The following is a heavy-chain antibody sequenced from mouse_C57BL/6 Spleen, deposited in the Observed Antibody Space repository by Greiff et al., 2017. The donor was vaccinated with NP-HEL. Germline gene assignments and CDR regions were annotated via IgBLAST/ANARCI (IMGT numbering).Heavy chain of an antibody. CDR1: GFTFSDYY. CDR2: INYDGSST. V-gene: IGHV5-16*01. J-gene: IGHJ1*03. Sequence: VKLVESEGGLVQPGSSMKLSCTASGFTFSDYYMAWVRQVPAKGLEWVANINYDGSSTYYLDSLKSRFIISRDNAKNILYLQMSSLKSEDTATYYCARERYYYGSSYGRWYFDVWGTGTTVTVSS. D-gene: IGHD1-1*01. CDR3: ARERYYYGSSYGRWYFDV.